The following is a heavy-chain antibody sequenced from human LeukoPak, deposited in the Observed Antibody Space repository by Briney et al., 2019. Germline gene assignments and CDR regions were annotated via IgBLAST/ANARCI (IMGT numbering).Heavy chain of an antibody. CDR2: IYHSGST. V-gene: IGHV4-38-2*02. CDR1: GYSISSGYY. CDR3: ARDRGFMTADY. Sequence: SETLSLTCTVSGYSISSGYYWGWIRQPPGKGLEWIGSIYHSGSTYYNPSLKSRVTISVDTSRNQFSLQLNSVTAADTALYYCARDRGFMTADYWGQGTLLTVSS. J-gene: IGHJ4*02. D-gene: IGHD3-10*01.